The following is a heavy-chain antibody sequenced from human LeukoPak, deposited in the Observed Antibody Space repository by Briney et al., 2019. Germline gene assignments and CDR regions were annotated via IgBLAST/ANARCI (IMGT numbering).Heavy chain of an antibody. V-gene: IGHV1-69*05. CDR2: IIPIFGAA. CDR3: ARAQPGYSYGPIDY. CDR1: GGTFSSYA. Sequence: SVKVSCKASGGTFSSYAISWVRQAPGQGLEWMGGIIPIFGAANYAQKFQGRVTITTDESTSTAYMELSSLRSEDTAVYYCARAQPGYSYGPIDYWGQGTLVTVSS. D-gene: IGHD5-18*01. J-gene: IGHJ4*02.